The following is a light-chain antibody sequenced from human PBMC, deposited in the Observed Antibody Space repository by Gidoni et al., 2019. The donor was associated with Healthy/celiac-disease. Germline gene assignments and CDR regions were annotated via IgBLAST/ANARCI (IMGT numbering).Light chain of an antibody. Sequence: SALTQPASVSGSPGQSITISCTGTSSDVGGYNYVSWYQQHPVNAPKLMIYEVSNRPSGVSNRFSGSKSGNTASLTISGLQAEDEADYYCSSYTSSSTVVFGGGTKLTVL. V-gene: IGLV2-14*01. CDR3: SSYTSSSTVV. J-gene: IGLJ2*01. CDR2: EVS. CDR1: SSDVGGYNY.